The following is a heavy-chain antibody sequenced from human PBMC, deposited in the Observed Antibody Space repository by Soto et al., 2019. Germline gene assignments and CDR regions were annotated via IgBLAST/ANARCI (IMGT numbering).Heavy chain of an antibody. CDR1: GGSVSSGSCY. J-gene: IGHJ6*02. CDR2: IYYSGTT. CDR3: ASSGWYSGYYGMDV. Sequence: SETLSLTCTVSGGSVSSGSCYWSWIRQPPGKGLEWIGYIYYSGTTNYNPSLKSRVTISVDTSKNQFSLKLSSVTAADTAVYYCASSGWYSGYYGMDVWGQGTTGTLSS. D-gene: IGHD6-19*01. V-gene: IGHV4-61*01.